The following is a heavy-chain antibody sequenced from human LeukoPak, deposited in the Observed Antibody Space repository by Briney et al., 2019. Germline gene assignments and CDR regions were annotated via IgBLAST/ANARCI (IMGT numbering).Heavy chain of an antibody. CDR1: GFTFSSYS. CDR3: ARSSSGLGTQDY. J-gene: IGHJ4*02. Sequence: GGSLRLSCAASGFTFSSYSMNWVRQAPGKGLEWVSSISSSSSYIYYADSVKGRFTISRDNAKNSLYLQMNSLRAEDTAVYYCARSSSGLGTQDYWGQGTLVTVSS. V-gene: IGHV3-21*01. D-gene: IGHD6-19*01. CDR2: ISSSSSYI.